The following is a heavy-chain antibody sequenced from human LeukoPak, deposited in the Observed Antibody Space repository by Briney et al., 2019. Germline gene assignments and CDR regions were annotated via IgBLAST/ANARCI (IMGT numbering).Heavy chain of an antibody. Sequence: KTSETLSLTCAVYGGSFRGYYWSWIPQPPGRGVEWIGEINHSRSTNYNPSLKSRVTISVDTSKNQFSLKLSSVTAADTAVYYCAREGYCSGGSCYYYYMDVWGKGTTVTVSS. D-gene: IGHD2-15*01. CDR3: AREGYCSGGSCYYYYMDV. CDR2: INHSRST. V-gene: IGHV4-34*01. CDR1: GGSFRGYY. J-gene: IGHJ6*03.